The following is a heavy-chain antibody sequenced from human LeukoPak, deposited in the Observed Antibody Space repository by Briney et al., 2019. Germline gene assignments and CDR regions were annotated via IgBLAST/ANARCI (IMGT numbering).Heavy chain of an antibody. CDR1: GVTLSTYG. CDR3: AKDLRFGELSWFDP. Sequence: GGSLRLSCAASGVTLSTYGMYWVRQAPGKGLEWVSSITTRSTSIYYADSVKGRFTISRDNAKNSLHLQMNSLRAEDTAVYYCAKDLRFGELSWFDPWGQGTLVTVSS. J-gene: IGHJ5*02. D-gene: IGHD3-10*01. CDR2: ITTRSTSI. V-gene: IGHV3-21*04.